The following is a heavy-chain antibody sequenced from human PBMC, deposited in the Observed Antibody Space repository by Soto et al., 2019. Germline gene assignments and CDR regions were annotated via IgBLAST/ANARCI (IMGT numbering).Heavy chain of an antibody. J-gene: IGHJ6*02. D-gene: IGHD2-2*02. V-gene: IGHV3-23*01. CDR3: AKDAIVVVTAAIKYYGMDV. Sequence: GGSLRLSCAASGFTFSSYAMSWVRQAPGKGLEWVSAISGSGGSTYYADSVKGRFTISRDNSKNTLYLQMNSLRAEDTAVYYCAKDAIVVVTAAIKYYGMDVWGQGTTVTVYS. CDR2: ISGSGGST. CDR1: GFTFSSYA.